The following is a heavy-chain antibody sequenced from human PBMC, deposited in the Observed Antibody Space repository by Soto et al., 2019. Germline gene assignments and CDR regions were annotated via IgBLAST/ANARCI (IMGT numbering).Heavy chain of an antibody. D-gene: IGHD5-18*01. CDR2: IYYSGST. CDR3: ARSRVDTAMATAYYFDY. V-gene: IGHV4-31*03. J-gene: IGHJ4*02. CDR1: GGSISSGGYY. Sequence: QVQLQESGPGLVKPSQTLSLTCTVSGGSISSGGYYWSWIRQHPGKGLDWIGYIYYSGSTNYNPSLKSRVTISVDTSKNQFSLKLSSVTAADTAVYYCARSRVDTAMATAYYFDYWGQGTLVTVSS.